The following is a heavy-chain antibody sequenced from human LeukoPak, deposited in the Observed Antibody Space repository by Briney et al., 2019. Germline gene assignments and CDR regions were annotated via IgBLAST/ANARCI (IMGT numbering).Heavy chain of an antibody. Sequence: GESLKISCKGSGYSFTSYWIGWVRQMPGKGLEWMGIIYPGDSDTRYSPSFQGQVTISADKSISTAYLQWSSLKASDTAMYYCARHSGAARLGGYYYYYMDVWGKGTTVTVSS. CDR2: IYPGDSDT. D-gene: IGHD6-6*01. CDR3: ARHSGAARLGGYYYYYMDV. V-gene: IGHV5-51*01. J-gene: IGHJ6*03. CDR1: GYSFTSYW.